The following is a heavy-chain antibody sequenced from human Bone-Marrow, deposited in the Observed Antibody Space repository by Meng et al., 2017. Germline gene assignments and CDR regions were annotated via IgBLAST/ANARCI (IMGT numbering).Heavy chain of an antibody. V-gene: IGHV1-69*06. CDR1: ACTFGSYA. Sequence: QVQLVQSGAEVKKPGSSVQFPSKAAACTFGSYAISWVRKAPGQGLEWMGGIIPIFGTANYAQKFQGRFTITADKSTSTAYMELSSLRSEDTAVYYCARTRNSYADYWGQGTLVTVSS. CDR2: IIPIFGTA. CDR3: ARTRNSYADY. D-gene: IGHD5-18*01. J-gene: IGHJ4*02.